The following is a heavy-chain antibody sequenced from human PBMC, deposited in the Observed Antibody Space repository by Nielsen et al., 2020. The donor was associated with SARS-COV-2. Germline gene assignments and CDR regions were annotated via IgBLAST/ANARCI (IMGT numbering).Heavy chain of an antibody. J-gene: IGHJ6*02. CDR3: AKYSYGPTMGGGMDV. D-gene: IGHD5-18*01. Sequence: GESLKISCAASGFTFSSYAMSWVRQAPGKGLEWVSAISGSGGSTYYADSVKGRFTISRDNSKNTLYLQMNSLRAEDTAVYYCAKYSYGPTMGGGMDVWGQGTTVTVSS. CDR1: GFTFSSYA. CDR2: ISGSGGST. V-gene: IGHV3-23*01.